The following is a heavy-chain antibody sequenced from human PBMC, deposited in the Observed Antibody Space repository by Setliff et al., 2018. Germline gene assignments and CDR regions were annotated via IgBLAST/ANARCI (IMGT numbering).Heavy chain of an antibody. CDR3: AREGSGIDSTGYSRLLYH. Sequence: EASVKVSCKASGYTCTNYGINWVRQAPGQGLEGMGWISAYSGNTNYGQRVQGRVTLTTDTSTSTAYMELRNLRSDDTAVYFCAREGSGIDSTGYSRLLYHWGQGTLVTVSS. D-gene: IGHD3-22*01. V-gene: IGHV1-18*01. J-gene: IGHJ4*02. CDR2: ISAYSGNT. CDR1: GYTCTNYG.